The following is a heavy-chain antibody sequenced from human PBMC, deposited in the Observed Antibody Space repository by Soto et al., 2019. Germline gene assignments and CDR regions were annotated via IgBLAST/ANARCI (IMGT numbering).Heavy chain of an antibody. CDR2: IYYSGST. Sequence: SETLSLTRTVSGGSISSYYWSWIRQPPGKGLEWIGYIYYSGSTNYNPSLKSRVTISVDTSKNQFSLKLSSVTAADTAVYYCARDRGSYSWFDPWGQGTLVTVSS. D-gene: IGHD1-26*01. V-gene: IGHV4-59*01. CDR1: GGSISSYY. J-gene: IGHJ5*02. CDR3: ARDRGSYSWFDP.